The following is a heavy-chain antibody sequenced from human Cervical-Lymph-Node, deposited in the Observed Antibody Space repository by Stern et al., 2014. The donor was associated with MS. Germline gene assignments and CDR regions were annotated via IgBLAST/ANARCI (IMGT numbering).Heavy chain of an antibody. J-gene: IGHJ4*02. Sequence: EVQLVESGGGVVRPGGSLRLSCAASGFTFDDYGMSWVRQAPGKGLEWVSCINWNGGSTGYADSVKGRFTISRDNAKNSLYLQMNSLRAEDTALYHCARGVGRFGELFYFDYWGQGTLVTVSS. CDR3: ARGVGRFGELFYFDY. D-gene: IGHD3-10*01. V-gene: IGHV3-20*01. CDR2: INWNGGST. CDR1: GFTFDDYG.